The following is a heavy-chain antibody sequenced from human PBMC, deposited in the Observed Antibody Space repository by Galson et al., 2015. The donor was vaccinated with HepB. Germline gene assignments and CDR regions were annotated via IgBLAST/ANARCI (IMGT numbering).Heavy chain of an antibody. D-gene: IGHD1-26*01. Sequence: SLRLSCAASGFTFSDYYMSWIRQAPGKGLEWVSYISSSSSYTNYADSVKGRFTISRDNAKNSLYLQMNSLRAEDTAVYYCARRGMEWELLGSPDLYYFDYWGQGTLVTVSS. CDR3: ARRGMEWELLGSPDLYYFDY. CDR1: GFTFSDYY. CDR2: ISSSSSYT. J-gene: IGHJ4*02. V-gene: IGHV3-11*06.